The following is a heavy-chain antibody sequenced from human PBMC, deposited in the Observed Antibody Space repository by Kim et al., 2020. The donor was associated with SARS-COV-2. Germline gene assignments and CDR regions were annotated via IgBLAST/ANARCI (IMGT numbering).Heavy chain of an antibody. CDR1: GFTVSSYA. CDR2: ISGSGGST. D-gene: IGHD6-13*01. CDR3: AKDPSYSSSWYGYYFDY. J-gene: IGHJ4*02. Sequence: GGSLRLSCAASGFTVSSYAMSWGRQAPGKGLEWVSAISGSGGSTYYADSVKGRFTISRDNSKNTLYLQMNSLRAEDTAVYYCAKDPSYSSSWYGYYFDYWGQGTLVTVSS. V-gene: IGHV3-23*01.